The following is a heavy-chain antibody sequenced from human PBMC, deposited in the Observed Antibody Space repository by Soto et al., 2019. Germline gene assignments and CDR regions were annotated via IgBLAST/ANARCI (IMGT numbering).Heavy chain of an antibody. CDR2: IIPILGIA. D-gene: IGHD3-22*01. CDR3: ARVNSRGGYSGQVGITDDY. V-gene: IGHV1-69*02. J-gene: IGHJ4*02. Sequence: QVQLVQSGAEVKKPGSSVKVSCKASGGTFSSYTISWVRQAPGQGLEWMGRIIPILGIANYAQKFQGRVTITADKSTSTAYMELSSLRSEDTAVYYCARVNSRGGYSGQVGITDDYWGQGTLVTVSS. CDR1: GGTFSSYT.